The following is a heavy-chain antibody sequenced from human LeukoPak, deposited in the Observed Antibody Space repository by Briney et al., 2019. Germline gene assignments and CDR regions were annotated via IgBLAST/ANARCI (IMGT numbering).Heavy chain of an antibody. CDR1: GGSFSGYY. D-gene: IGHD3-3*01. J-gene: IGHJ5*02. CDR2: INHSGST. CDR3: ARAVRYYDFWSGCPAWFDP. Sequence: SSETLSLTCAVYGGSFSGYYWSWIRQPPGKGLEWIGEINHSGSTNYNPSLKSRVTISVDTSKNQFSLKLSSVTAADTAVYYCARAVRYYDFWSGCPAWFDPWGQGTLVTVSS. V-gene: IGHV4-34*01.